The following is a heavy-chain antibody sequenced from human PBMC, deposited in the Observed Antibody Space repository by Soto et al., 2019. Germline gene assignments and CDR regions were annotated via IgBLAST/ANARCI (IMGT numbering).Heavy chain of an antibody. Sequence: PSETLSLTCTVSGGSISSYYWSWIRQPPGKGLEWIGYIYYSGSTNYNPSLKSRVTISVDTSKNQFSLKLSSVTAADTAVYYCARGGYGWIADRPGPFDYWGQGTLVTVSS. CDR3: ARGGYGWIADRPGPFDY. V-gene: IGHV4-59*01. CDR1: GGSISSYY. CDR2: IYYSGST. D-gene: IGHD6-6*01. J-gene: IGHJ4*02.